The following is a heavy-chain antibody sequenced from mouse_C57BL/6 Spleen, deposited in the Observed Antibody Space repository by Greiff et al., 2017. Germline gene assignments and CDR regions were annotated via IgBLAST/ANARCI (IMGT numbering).Heavy chain of an antibody. CDR2: INPSTGGT. Sequence: EVQLQQSGPELVKPGASVKISCKASGYSFTGYYMNWVKQSPEKSLEWIGEINPSTGGTTYNQKFKDKPTLTVDKSSSTAYMQLKSLTSEDAAAYCWETVRERNYFDYGGKGTTLTVSS. V-gene: IGHV1-42*01. CDR3: ETVRERNYFDY. D-gene: IGHD3-3*01. J-gene: IGHJ2*01. CDR1: GYSFTGYY.